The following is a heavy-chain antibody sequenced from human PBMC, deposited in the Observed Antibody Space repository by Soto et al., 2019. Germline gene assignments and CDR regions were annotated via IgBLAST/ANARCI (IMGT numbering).Heavy chain of an antibody. Sequence: GGSLRLSCAASGFTFSSYAMSWVRQAPGKGLEWVSPISGSGGSTYYADSVKGRIPISRDTSKNTLYLLSNSLRTEDTSVLYFAKGRYYDCWSKNWFDPWGQGTVVTVSS. V-gene: IGHV3-23*01. D-gene: IGHD3-3*01. CDR3: AKGRYYDCWSKNWFDP. J-gene: IGHJ5*02. CDR1: GFTFSSYA. CDR2: ISGSGGST.